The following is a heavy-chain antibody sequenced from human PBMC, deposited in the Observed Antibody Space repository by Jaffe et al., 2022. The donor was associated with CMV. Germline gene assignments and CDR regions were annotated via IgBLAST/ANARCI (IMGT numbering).Heavy chain of an antibody. CDR2: ISSNGGST. D-gene: IGHD2-15*01. CDR1: GFTFSSYA. V-gene: IGHV3-64*01. CDR3: ARDLENCSGGSCYSPYYYYYMDV. Sequence: EVQLVESGGGLVQPGGSLRLSCAASGFTFSSYAMHWVRQAPGKGLEYVSAISSNGGSTYYANSVKGRFTISRDNSKNTLYLQMGSLRAEDMAVYYCARDLENCSGGSCYSPYYYYYMDVWGKGTTVTVSS. J-gene: IGHJ6*03.